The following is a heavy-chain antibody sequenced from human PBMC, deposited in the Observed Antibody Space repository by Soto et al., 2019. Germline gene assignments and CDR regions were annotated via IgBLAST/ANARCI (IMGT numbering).Heavy chain of an antibody. CDR3: ARNGGSTGYYFDS. Sequence: QVQLQQWGAGLLKPSETLSLTCAVNGGSFTGYYGCWIRQSPGKGLEWIGEVSHRGRTNYNPSLKSRVTISIDTSKNQFFLKLNSVTAADTGVYYCARNGGSTGYYFDSWGQGTVVTVSS. V-gene: IGHV4-34*01. CDR1: GGSFTGYY. D-gene: IGHD6-13*01. J-gene: IGHJ4*02. CDR2: VSHRGRT.